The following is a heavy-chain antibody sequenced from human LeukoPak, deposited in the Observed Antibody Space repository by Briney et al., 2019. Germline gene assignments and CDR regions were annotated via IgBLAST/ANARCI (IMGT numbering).Heavy chain of an antibody. CDR1: GDSLFTNSVA. D-gene: IGHD2-2*02. Sequence: SQTLSLTCDISGDSLFTNSVAWNWIRQSPSRGLEWLGRTYYRSKWSFDYAVSVKSRITINADTSKNQFSLQLNSLTPEDTAVDYCARGKYTSFDNWGQGTLVTVSS. J-gene: IGHJ4*02. V-gene: IGHV6-1*01. CDR2: TYYRSKWSF. CDR3: ARGKYTSFDN.